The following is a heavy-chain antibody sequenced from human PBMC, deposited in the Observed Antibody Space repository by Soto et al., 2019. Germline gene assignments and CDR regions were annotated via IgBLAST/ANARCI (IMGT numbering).Heavy chain of an antibody. CDR2: IIPIFGTA. Sequence: SVKVSCKASGGTFSSYAISWLRQAPGQGLEWMGGIIPIFGTANYAQKFQGRVTITADESTSTAYMELSSLRSEDTAVYYCASSSSGSFWFDPWGQGTLVTVSS. D-gene: IGHD6-6*01. CDR3: ASSSSGSFWFDP. CDR1: GGTFSSYA. V-gene: IGHV1-69*13. J-gene: IGHJ5*02.